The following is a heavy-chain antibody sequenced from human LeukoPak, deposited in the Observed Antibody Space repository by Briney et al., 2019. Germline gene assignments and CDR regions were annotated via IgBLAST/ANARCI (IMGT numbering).Heavy chain of an antibody. V-gene: IGHV5-51*01. CDR1: GYSFNSYW. D-gene: IGHD4-17*01. CDR2: IY. CDR3: VRSDYGDFKYYFDY. Sequence: GESLKISCKGSGYSFNSYWIAWVRQMPGKGLEWMGIIYSPSFQGQVTISADKSIRTAHLQWSSLKASDTAMYYCVRSDYGDFKYYFDYWGQGTLVTVSS. J-gene: IGHJ4*02.